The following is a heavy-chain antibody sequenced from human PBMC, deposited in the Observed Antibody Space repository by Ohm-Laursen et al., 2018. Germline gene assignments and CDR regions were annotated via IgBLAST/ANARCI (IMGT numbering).Heavy chain of an antibody. CDR1: GGSFSGYY. CDR2: INHSRST. D-gene: IGHD6-19*01. J-gene: IGHJ4*02. V-gene: IGHV4-34*01. CDR3: ARGFSGWWGRIDY. Sequence: SETLSLTGAVYGGSFSGYYWNWIRQPPGKGLEWIGEINHSRSTKYNSSFKSRVTISVDTSKNQFSLKLSSVTAADTAVYYCARGFSGWWGRIDYWGQGILVTVSS.